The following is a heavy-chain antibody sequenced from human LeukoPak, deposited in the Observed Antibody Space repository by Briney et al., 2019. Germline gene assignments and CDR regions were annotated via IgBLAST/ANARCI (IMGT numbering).Heavy chain of an antibody. CDR3: ARDRHCSSTSCYTRNDY. D-gene: IGHD2-2*02. Sequence: PGRSLRLSCAASGFTFDDYAMHWVRQAPGKGLEWVSGISWNSGSIGYADSVKGRFTISRDNAKNTLYLQMNSLRAEDTAVYYCARDRHCSSTSCYTRNDYWGQGTLVTVSS. CDR2: ISWNSGSI. J-gene: IGHJ4*02. V-gene: IGHV3-9*01. CDR1: GFTFDDYA.